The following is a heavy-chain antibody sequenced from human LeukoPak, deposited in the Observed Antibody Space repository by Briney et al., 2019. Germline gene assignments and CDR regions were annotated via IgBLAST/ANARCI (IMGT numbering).Heavy chain of an antibody. D-gene: IGHD2-21*02. CDR2: ISGGGDIT. Sequence: GGSLRLSCVASGLTVSNHWMSWVRQTAGKGLEWVSAISGGGDITYYADSVKGRFTISRDNSKDTLFLQMHSLRPGDTAVYYCVREDTPATANYWGQGTLVTISS. CDR3: VREDTPATANY. CDR1: GLTVSNHW. V-gene: IGHV3-23*01. J-gene: IGHJ4*02.